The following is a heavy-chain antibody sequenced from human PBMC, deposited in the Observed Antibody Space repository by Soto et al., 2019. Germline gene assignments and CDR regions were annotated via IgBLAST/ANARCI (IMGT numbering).Heavy chain of an antibody. V-gene: IGHV1-18*01. J-gene: IGHJ4*02. CDR3: ARDQDDAYCSGGSCPRPFDY. Sequence: VSVKVSCKASGYTFTSYGISWVRQAPGQGLEWMGWISAYNGNTNYAQKLQGRVTMTTDTSTSTAYMELRSLRSDDTAVYYCARDQDDAYCSGGSCPRPFDYWGQGTLVTVSS. D-gene: IGHD2-15*01. CDR2: ISAYNGNT. CDR1: GYTFTSYG.